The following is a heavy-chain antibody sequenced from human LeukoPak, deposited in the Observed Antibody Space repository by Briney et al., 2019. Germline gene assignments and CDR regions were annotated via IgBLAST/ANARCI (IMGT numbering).Heavy chain of an antibody. CDR1: GFTFSSYS. J-gene: IGHJ4*02. V-gene: IGHV3-21*04. CDR2: ISSSSSYI. D-gene: IGHD3-3*01. CDR3: ARGGYYDFWSGSKDFDY. Sequence: PGGSLRLSCAASGFTFSSYSMNWVRQAPGKGLEWVSSISSSSSYIYYADSVKGRFTISRDNAKNSLYLQMNSLRAEDTAVYYCARGGYYDFWSGSKDFDYWGQGTLVTVSS.